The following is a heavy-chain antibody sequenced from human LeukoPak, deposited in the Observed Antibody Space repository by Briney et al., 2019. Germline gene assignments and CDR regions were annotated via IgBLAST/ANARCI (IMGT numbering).Heavy chain of an antibody. J-gene: IGHJ4*02. V-gene: IGHV3-21*01. CDR1: GFPLSGYS. CDR2: ISSTTNYI. CDR3: ARVGYCSSSTCRNYFDY. Sequence: GGSLRLSCAASGFPLSGYSMNWVRQATGKGLEWGSSISSTTNYIYYADSVKGRFTISRDNARNSLYLQMNSLRAEDTAVYYCARVGYCSSSTCRNYFDYWGQGTLVTVSS. D-gene: IGHD2-2*01.